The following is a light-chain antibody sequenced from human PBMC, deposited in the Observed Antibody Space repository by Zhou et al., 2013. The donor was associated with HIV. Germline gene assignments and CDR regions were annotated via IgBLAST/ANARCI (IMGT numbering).Light chain of an antibody. V-gene: IGLV2-14*01. CDR1: SSDVGGYNY. CDR2: DVS. Sequence: QSALTQPPSASGSPGQSVTISCTGTSSDVGGYNYVSWYQQHPGKAPKLMIYDVSKRPSGVSNRFSGSKSGNTASLTISGLQAEDEADYYCSSYTTSSLGVFGTGTKVTVL. CDR3: SSYTTSSLGV. J-gene: IGLJ1*01.